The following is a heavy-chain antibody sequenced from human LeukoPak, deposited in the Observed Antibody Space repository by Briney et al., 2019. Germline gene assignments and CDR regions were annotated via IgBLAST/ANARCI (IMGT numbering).Heavy chain of an antibody. CDR1: GGSFSGYY. D-gene: IGHD3-3*01. J-gene: IGHJ4*02. Sequence: PSETLSLTCAVYGGSFSGYYWSWIRQPPGKGLEWIGEINHSGSTNYNPSLKSRVTISVDTSKNQFSLKLSSVTAADTAVYYCARAPLYYYDFWSGPDYWGEGTLVTVSP. CDR3: ARAPLYYYDFWSGPDY. CDR2: INHSGST. V-gene: IGHV4-34*01.